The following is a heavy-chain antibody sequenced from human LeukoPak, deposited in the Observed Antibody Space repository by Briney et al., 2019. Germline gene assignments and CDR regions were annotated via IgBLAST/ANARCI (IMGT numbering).Heavy chain of an antibody. CDR1: GGSISSSSYY. CDR2: LYYNGST. V-gene: IGHV4-39*07. CDR3: ARDGRYDFWRGYSFDF. D-gene: IGHD3-3*01. J-gene: IGHJ4*02. Sequence: PSETLSLTCTVSGGSISSSSYYWGWIRQPPGKGLEWIGSLYYNGSTFYNPSLKSRVTISVDTSKKQFSLKLSSVTAADTAVYYCARDGRYDFWRGYSFDFWGQGTLVTVPS.